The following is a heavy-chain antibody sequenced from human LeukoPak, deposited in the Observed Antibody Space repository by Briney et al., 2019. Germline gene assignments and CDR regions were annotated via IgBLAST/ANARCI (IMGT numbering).Heavy chain of an antibody. V-gene: IGHV3-74*01. CDR2: IDNDGTST. Sequence: GGSLRLSCAASGFTFRSYWMQWVRQVPGKGLVWVSRIDNDGTSTTYADSVKGRFTISRDNAKNTLYLQMNSLRAEDTAVYYCARGGYGDPEADYWGQGTLVTVSS. J-gene: IGHJ4*02. CDR1: GFTFRSYW. D-gene: IGHD4-17*01. CDR3: ARGGYGDPEADY.